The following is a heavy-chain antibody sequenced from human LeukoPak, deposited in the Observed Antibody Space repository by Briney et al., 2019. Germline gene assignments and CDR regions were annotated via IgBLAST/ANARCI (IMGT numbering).Heavy chain of an antibody. J-gene: IGHJ4*02. CDR2: ISSRSSYI. D-gene: IGHD2-15*01. Sequence: PGGSLRLSCAASGFTFSSYSMNWVRQAPGKGLEWVSSISSRSSYIYYADSVKGRFTISRDNSKNTLYLQMGSLRAEDMAVYYCARARTRVVVVVAATDYWGQGTLVTVSS. CDR1: GFTFSSYS. V-gene: IGHV3-21*01. CDR3: ARARTRVVVVVAATDY.